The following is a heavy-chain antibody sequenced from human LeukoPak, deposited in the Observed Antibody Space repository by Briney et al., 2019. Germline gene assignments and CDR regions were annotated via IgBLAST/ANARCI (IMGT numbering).Heavy chain of an antibody. CDR3: ARARVTGGSFDI. CDR2: IIPILGIA. Sequence: GASVKVSCKASGGTFSSYAISWERQAPGQGLEWMGRIIPILGIANYAQKFQGRVTITADKSTSTAYMELSSLRSEDTAVYYCARARVTGGSFDIWGQGTMVTVSS. J-gene: IGHJ3*02. V-gene: IGHV1-69*04. D-gene: IGHD4-17*01. CDR1: GGTFSSYA.